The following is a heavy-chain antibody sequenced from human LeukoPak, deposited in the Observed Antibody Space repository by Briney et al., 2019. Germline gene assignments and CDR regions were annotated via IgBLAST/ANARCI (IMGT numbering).Heavy chain of an antibody. CDR3: AKHPSPVFGGGSYFED. J-gene: IGHJ4*02. CDR1: GFTFSSYG. V-gene: IGHV3-23*01. D-gene: IGHD3-16*01. Sequence: GGSLRLSCAASGFTFSSYGMTWVRHAPGKGLEWVSAISGSGVNTDYADSVKGRFTISRDNSKNTLYLQMNSLTAEDTGVYYCAKHPSPVFGGGSYFEDWGQGTLVTVSS. CDR2: ISGSGVNT.